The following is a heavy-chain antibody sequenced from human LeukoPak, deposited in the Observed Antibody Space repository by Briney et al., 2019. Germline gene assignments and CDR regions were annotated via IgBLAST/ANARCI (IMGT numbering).Heavy chain of an antibody. CDR1: GFTFNSYA. CDR2: IRYDGSNK. D-gene: IGHD1-26*01. CDR3: ARTLWEVEVFDY. Sequence: GGSLRLSCAASGFTFNSYAMHWVRQAPGKGLEWVAFIRYDGSNKYYADSVKGRFTISRDNSKNTLYLQMNSLRAEDTAVYYCARTLWEVEVFDYWGQGTLVTVSS. J-gene: IGHJ4*02. V-gene: IGHV3-30*04.